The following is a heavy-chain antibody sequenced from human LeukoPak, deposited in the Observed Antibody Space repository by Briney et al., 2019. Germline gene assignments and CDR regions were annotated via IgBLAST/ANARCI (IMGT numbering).Heavy chain of an antibody. J-gene: IGHJ4*02. D-gene: IGHD3-22*01. CDR1: GFTFSTYS. CDR3: AKTGSGYYYFDY. CDR2: ISGSGGNT. V-gene: IGHV3-23*01. Sequence: GGSLRLSCAASGFTFSTYSMNWVRQAPGKGLEWVSAISGSGGNTYYADSVKGRFTISRDNSKNTLYLQMNSLRAEDTAVYYCAKTGSGYYYFDYWGQGTLVTVSS.